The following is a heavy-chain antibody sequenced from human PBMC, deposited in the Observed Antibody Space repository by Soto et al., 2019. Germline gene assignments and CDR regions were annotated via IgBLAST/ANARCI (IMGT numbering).Heavy chain of an antibody. Sequence: ETLSLTCTVSCGSISSYYWSWIRQPPGKGLEWIGYIYYSGSTNYNPSLKSRVTISVDTSKNQFSLKLSSVTAADTAVYYCARTYYYDSSGYGYWGQGTLVTVSS. CDR2: IYYSGST. CDR3: ARTYYYDSSGYGY. D-gene: IGHD3-22*01. J-gene: IGHJ4*02. V-gene: IGHV4-59*01. CDR1: CGSISSYY.